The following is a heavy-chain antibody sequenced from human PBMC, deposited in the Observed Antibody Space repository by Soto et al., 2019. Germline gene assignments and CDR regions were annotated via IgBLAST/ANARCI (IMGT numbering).Heavy chain of an antibody. CDR3: AKVLTNYDFWSGYGY. Sequence: QVQLVESGGGVVQPGRSLRLSCAASGFTFSSYGMHWVRQAPGKGLEWVAVISYDGSNKYYADSVKGRFTISRDNSKNTLYLQMNSLRAEDTAVYYCAKVLTNYDFWSGYGYWGQGTLVTVSS. CDR2: ISYDGSNK. CDR1: GFTFSSYG. V-gene: IGHV3-30*18. D-gene: IGHD3-3*01. J-gene: IGHJ4*02.